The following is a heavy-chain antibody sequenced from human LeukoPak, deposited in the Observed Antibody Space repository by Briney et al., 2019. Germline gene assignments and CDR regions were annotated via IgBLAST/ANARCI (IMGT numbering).Heavy chain of an antibody. D-gene: IGHD4-17*01. Sequence: SETQSLTCAVSDDSFSSHYWTWIRQPPGKGLEWIGYISYIGRTNYNPSLKSRVTISIDTSKNQFSLKLTSVTAADTAVYYCARDLVTVTKGFDIWGQGTMVSVSS. CDR1: DDSFSSHY. CDR2: ISYIGRT. V-gene: IGHV4-59*11. CDR3: ARDLVTVTKGFDI. J-gene: IGHJ3*02.